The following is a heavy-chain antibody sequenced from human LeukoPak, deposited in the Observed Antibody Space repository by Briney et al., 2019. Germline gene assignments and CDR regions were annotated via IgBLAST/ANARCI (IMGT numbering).Heavy chain of an antibody. CDR1: GSTFSDYY. Sequence: PGGSLRLSCAASGSTFSDYYMSWIRQAPGKGLEWVSYISSSGSIIYYAASVKGRFTISRDNAKNSLYLQMNSLRAEDAAVYYCARDYYGSGSRIKGAFDIWGQGTMVTVSS. D-gene: IGHD3-10*01. J-gene: IGHJ3*02. CDR2: ISSSGSII. V-gene: IGHV3-11*04. CDR3: ARDYYGSGSRIKGAFDI.